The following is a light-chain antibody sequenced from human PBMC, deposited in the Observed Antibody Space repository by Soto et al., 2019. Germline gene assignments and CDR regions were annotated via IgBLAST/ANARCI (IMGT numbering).Light chain of an antibody. CDR3: QQSYSTLPYT. CDR1: RNISSD. J-gene: IGKJ2*01. Sequence: QMTQSPSSLSASVGDRVTLRCRASRNISSDLNWYQQKPGKAPKLLIYRASTLQNGAPSRFSGAESATDFTLTIASLQPEDFATYSCQQSYSTLPYTFGQGTKVEIK. CDR2: RAS. V-gene: IGKV1-39*01.